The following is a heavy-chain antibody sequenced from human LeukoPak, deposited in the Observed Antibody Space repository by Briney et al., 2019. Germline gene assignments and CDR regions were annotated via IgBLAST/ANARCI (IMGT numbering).Heavy chain of an antibody. D-gene: IGHD6-13*01. J-gene: IGHJ6*02. CDR3: ARDRGPAIAAAGGYYYDGMDV. Sequence: PSETLSLTCTVSGGSISSYYWSWIRQPPGKGLEWIGYIYYSGNTNYNPSLVSRVTISVDTSKNQFSLKLTSVTAADTAVYYCARDRGPAIAAAGGYYYDGMDVWGQGTTVTVS. CDR2: IYYSGNT. V-gene: IGHV4-59*01. CDR1: GGSISSYY.